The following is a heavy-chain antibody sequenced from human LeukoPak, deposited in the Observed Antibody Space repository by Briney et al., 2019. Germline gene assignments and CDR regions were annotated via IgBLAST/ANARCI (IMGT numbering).Heavy chain of an antibody. CDR1: GYTFTGYY. D-gene: IGHD1-7*01. CDR3: ARGGTTTLNWFDP. CDR2: ITPNSGGA. J-gene: IGHJ5*02. Sequence: GASVKVSCKASGYTFTGYYMHWVRQAPGQGLEWMGWITPNSGGANYAQKFQGRVAMTRDTSISTAYMELTRLGSDDTAIYYCARGGTTTLNWFDPWGQGTLVTVSS. V-gene: IGHV1-2*02.